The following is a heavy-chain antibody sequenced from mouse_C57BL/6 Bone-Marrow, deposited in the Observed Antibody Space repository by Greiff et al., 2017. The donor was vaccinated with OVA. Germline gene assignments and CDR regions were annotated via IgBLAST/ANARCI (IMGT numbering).Heavy chain of an antibody. CDR1: GFTFSDYY. CDR2: ISNGGGST. V-gene: IGHV5-12*01. J-gene: IGHJ3*01. Sequence: EVKLMESGGGLVQPGGSLKLSCAASGFTFSDYYMYWVRQTPEKRLEWVAYISNGGGSTYYPDTVKGRFTISRDNAKNTLYLQMSRLKSEDTAMYYCARRGTRYYSNYGFAYWGQGTLVTVSA. CDR3: ARRGTRYYSNYGFAY. D-gene: IGHD2-5*01.